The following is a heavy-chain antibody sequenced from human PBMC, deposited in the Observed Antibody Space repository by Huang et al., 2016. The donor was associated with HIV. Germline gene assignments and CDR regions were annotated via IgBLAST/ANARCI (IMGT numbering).Heavy chain of an antibody. D-gene: IGHD6-19*01. J-gene: IGHJ2*01. CDR1: GGSLHGYY. V-gene: IGHV4-34*01. CDR2: VNHGGIT. Sequence: QVQLYQWGAGPLRPSETLSLTCGVSGGSLHGYYWSWLRQAPGRGLEWIGEVNHGGITKYNQARQSRVTISVDTSKIQFSLNLTPGTDTDTADYYCATSRSGSGWFLDIWGRGTLVSVS. CDR3: ATSRSGSGWFLDI.